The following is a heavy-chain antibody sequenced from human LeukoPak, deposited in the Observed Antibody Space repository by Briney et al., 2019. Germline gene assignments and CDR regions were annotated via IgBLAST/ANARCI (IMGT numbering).Heavy chain of an antibody. J-gene: IGHJ4*02. D-gene: IGHD4-23*01. Sequence: QSGGSLRLSCAASGFTFRGESMTWVRQARGRGVECVANIRKDGSDKNYLASVRGRFTVSRDNPKNSLYLQMNSLRAEGTALYYCARGLRWQDYWGRGTLVTVSP. V-gene: IGHV3-7*05. CDR3: ARGLRWQDY. CDR2: IRKDGSDK. CDR1: GFTFRGES.